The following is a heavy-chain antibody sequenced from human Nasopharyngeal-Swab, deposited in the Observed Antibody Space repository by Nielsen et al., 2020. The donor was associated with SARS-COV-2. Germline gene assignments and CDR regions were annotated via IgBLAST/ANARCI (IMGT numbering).Heavy chain of an antibody. CDR3: ARDIRDGLWYYGMDV. J-gene: IGHJ6*02. CDR2: IIPILGIA. Sequence: PVKVSCKASGYTFTSYYMHWVRQAPGQGLEWMGRIIPILGIANYAQKFQGRVTITADKSTSTAYMELSSLRSEDTAVYYCARDIRDGLWYYGMDVWGQGTTVTVSS. V-gene: IGHV1-69*04. CDR1: GYTFTSYY.